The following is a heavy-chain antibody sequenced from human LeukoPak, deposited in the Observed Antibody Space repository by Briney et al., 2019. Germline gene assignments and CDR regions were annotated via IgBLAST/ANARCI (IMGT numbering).Heavy chain of an antibody. D-gene: IGHD6-6*01. Sequence: SETLSLTCTVSGGSISSSSHYWGWIRQPPGKGVEWIGSIYYSGSTYCNPSLEGRVTISVDTSKNQFSLKVSSVTAADTAVYYCARRGASSSEEYWGQGTLVIVSS. V-gene: IGHV4-39*01. CDR1: GGSISSSSHY. CDR2: IYYSGST. J-gene: IGHJ4*02. CDR3: ARRGASSSEEY.